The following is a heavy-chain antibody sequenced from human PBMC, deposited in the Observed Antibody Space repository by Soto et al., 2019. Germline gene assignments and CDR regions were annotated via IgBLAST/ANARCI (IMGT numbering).Heavy chain of an antibody. CDR2: IIPIFGTA. CDR1: GGTFSSYA. Sequence: QVQLVQSGAEVKKPGSSVKVSCKASGGTFSSYAISWVRQAPGQGLEWMGGIIPIFGTANYAQKFQGRVTITADEPTSTAYMELSSPRSEDTAGYYCARDRRISGRLDAFDIWGQGTMVTVSS. J-gene: IGHJ3*02. D-gene: IGHD1-20*01. CDR3: ARDRRISGRLDAFDI. V-gene: IGHV1-69*12.